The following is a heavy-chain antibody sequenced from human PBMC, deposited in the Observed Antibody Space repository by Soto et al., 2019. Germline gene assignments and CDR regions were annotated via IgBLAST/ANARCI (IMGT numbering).Heavy chain of an antibody. CDR3: AIQAGDGTFHLGRGGYLVKWLGP. CDR2: IHYSGSV. Sequence: PSETLSLTCTVSGGSMRTRTYSWGWIRQPPGKGLEWIGSIHYSGSVYSNPSLKSRVTISVDTTKNQFSLQLTSVTAADTVVYFCAIQAGDGTFHLGRGGYLVKWLGPWGREPWSPSPQ. D-gene: IGHD3-10*01. V-gene: IGHV4-39*01. CDR1: GGSMRTRTYS. J-gene: IGHJ5*02.